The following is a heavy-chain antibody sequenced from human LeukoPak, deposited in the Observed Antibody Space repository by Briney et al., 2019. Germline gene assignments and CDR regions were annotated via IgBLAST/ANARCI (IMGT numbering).Heavy chain of an antibody. CDR1: GGSISSYY. J-gene: IGHJ3*02. Sequence: PPETLSLTCTVSGGSISSYYWSWIRQPPGKGLEWIGYIYYSGSTNYNPSLKSRVTTSVDTSKNQFSLKLSSVTAADTAVYYCARDNGSRGYSYGYPGGAFDIWGQGTMVTVSS. V-gene: IGHV4-59*01. CDR2: IYYSGST. D-gene: IGHD5-18*01. CDR3: ARDNGSRGYSYGYPGGAFDI.